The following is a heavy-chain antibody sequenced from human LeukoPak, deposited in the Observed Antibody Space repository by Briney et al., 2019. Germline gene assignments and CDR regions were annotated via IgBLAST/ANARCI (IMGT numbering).Heavy chain of an antibody. CDR3: ARGEDFERYYLAY. CDR1: GGTISIYY. Sequence: SETLSLTCSVSGGTISIYYWTWIRQIPGKGLEWIGYIYYTGTTNYNPLFESRATISVDTSKNQFSLKLTSVTAADTAVYFCARGEDFERYYLAYWGQGTLVTVSS. J-gene: IGHJ4*02. V-gene: IGHV4-59*01. D-gene: IGHD3-9*01. CDR2: IYYTGTT.